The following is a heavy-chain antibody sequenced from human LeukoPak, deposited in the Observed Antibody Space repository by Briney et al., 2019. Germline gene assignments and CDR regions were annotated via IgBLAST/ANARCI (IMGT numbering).Heavy chain of an antibody. CDR2: ICGDGGST. CDR3: VKDMWTRSGYYTDDLDAFDI. CDR1: GFTFSNYV. J-gene: IGHJ3*02. V-gene: IGHV3-43*02. Sequence: GGSLRLSCADSGFTFSNYVMIWVRQAPGKGLEWVSSICGDGGSTYYADSVKGRFTISRDNSKNSLYLQMNSLRTEDTALYYCVKDMWTRSGYYTDDLDAFDIWGQGTMVTVSS. D-gene: IGHD3-3*01.